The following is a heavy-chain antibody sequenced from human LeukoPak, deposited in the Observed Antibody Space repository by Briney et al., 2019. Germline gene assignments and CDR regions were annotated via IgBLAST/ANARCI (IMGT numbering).Heavy chain of an antibody. CDR1: GYRFSDHG. CDR3: AKERYDSSGGYFDY. CDR2: SWYDGSKS. J-gene: IGHJ4*02. V-gene: IGHV3-33*06. D-gene: IGHD3-22*01. Sequence: GGSLRLSCTASGYRFSDHGIHWVRQAPGKGLEWVAISWYDGSKSYFVDSVKGRFTISRDNSKNLVYLQMNSLTAEDTAVYYCAKERYDSSGGYFDYWGQGTLVTVSS.